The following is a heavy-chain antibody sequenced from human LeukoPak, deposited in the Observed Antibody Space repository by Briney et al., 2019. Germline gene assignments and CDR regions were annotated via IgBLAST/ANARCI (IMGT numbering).Heavy chain of an antibody. CDR2: IYSGGST. V-gene: IGHV3-66*01. D-gene: IGHD3-16*02. Sequence: GGSLRLSCAASGFIFSSYGMNWVRQAPGKGLEWVSVIYSGGSTYYADSVKGRFTISRDNSKNTLYLQMNSLRAEDTAVYYCAREDYVWGSYRSSGSDWGQGTLVTVSS. CDR3: AREDYVWGSYRSSGSD. CDR1: GFIFSSYG. J-gene: IGHJ4*02.